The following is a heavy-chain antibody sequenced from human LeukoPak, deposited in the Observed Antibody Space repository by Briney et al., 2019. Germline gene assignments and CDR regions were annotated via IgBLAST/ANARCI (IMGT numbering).Heavy chain of an antibody. Sequence: GGSLRLSCAASGFTFSSYAMSWVHQAPGKGLQWVSTISGSGGSTYYADSVKGRFTISRDNSKNTLYLQMKSLRAEDTAVYYCAKGGYCSSTSCLGSDGWFDPWGQGTLVTVSS. CDR3: AKGGYCSSTSCLGSDGWFDP. CDR1: GFTFSSYA. J-gene: IGHJ5*02. V-gene: IGHV3-23*01. CDR2: ISGSGGST. D-gene: IGHD2-2*03.